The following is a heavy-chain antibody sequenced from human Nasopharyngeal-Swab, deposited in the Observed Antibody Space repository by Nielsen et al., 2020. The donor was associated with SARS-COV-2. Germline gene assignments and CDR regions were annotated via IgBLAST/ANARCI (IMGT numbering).Heavy chain of an antibody. J-gene: IGHJ6*02. Sequence: GESLKISCAASGFTFSNYAMSWVRQAPGKGPEWVSGISGSGGSTNYADSVQGRFTISRDNSMNTLYLQMNSLRAEDTAIYYCARDRGHYYDSSGYYFHYYYGMDVWGQGTTVTVSS. CDR2: ISGSGGST. V-gene: IGHV3-23*01. D-gene: IGHD3-22*01. CDR1: GFTFSNYA. CDR3: ARDRGHYYDSSGYYFHYYYGMDV.